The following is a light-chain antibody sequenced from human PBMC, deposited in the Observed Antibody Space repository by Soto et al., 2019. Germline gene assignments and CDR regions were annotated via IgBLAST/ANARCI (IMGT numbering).Light chain of an antibody. V-gene: IGLV1-40*01. Sequence: QPVLTQPPSVSGAPGQRVTISCTGSSSNIGAGYDVHWYQQLPGTAPKLLIYGDSNRPSGVPDRFSASKSGASASLAITGLQAEDEADYYCQSYDSSLSGSEVFGGGTKLTVL. CDR1: SSNIGAGYD. J-gene: IGLJ2*01. CDR3: QSYDSSLSGSEV. CDR2: GDS.